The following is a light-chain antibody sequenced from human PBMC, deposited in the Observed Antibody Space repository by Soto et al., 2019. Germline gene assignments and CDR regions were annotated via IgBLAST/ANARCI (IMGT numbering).Light chain of an antibody. CDR3: SSYTSSSTQFVV. CDR1: SSDVGGYNY. J-gene: IGLJ2*01. CDR2: DVS. Sequence: QSALTQPASVSGSPGQSITISCTGTSSDVGGYNYVSWYQQHPGKAPKLMIYDVSNRPSGVSNRFSGSKSGNTASLTISGLQAEDEADYYCSSYTSSSTQFVVFGGGTEVTVL. V-gene: IGLV2-14*01.